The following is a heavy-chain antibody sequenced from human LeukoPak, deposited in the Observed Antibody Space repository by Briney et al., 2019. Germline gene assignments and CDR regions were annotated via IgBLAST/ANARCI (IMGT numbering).Heavy chain of an antibody. CDR2: IIPIFGTA. Sequence: SVKVSCKASGYTFTSYAISWVRQAPGQGLEWMGRIIPIFGTANYAQKFQGRVTITTDESTSTAYMELSSLRSEDTAVYYCARDQQLVPGYFDLWGRGTLVTVSS. CDR3: ARDQQLVPGYFDL. V-gene: IGHV1-69*05. D-gene: IGHD6-13*01. J-gene: IGHJ2*01. CDR1: GYTFTSYA.